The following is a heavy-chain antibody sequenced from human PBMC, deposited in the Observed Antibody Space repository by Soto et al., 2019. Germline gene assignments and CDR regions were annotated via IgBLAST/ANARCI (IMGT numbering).Heavy chain of an antibody. CDR1: GGSISSSSYY. J-gene: IGHJ6*02. V-gene: IGHV4-39*01. Sequence: QLQLQESGPGLVKPSETLSLTCTVSGGSISSSSYYWGWIRQPPGKGLEWIGSIYYSGSTYYNPFLKSWVTLSVDTSKNQFSLKLSSVTAADTAVYYCVCTGYSSSWYYYYYGMDVWGQGTTVTVSS. CDR2: IYYSGST. D-gene: IGHD6-13*01. CDR3: VCTGYSSSWYYYYYGMDV.